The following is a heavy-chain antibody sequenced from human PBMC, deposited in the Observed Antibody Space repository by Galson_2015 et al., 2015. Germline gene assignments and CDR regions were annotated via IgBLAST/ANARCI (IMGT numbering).Heavy chain of an antibody. CDR2: LYYSGNT. D-gene: IGHD3-22*01. CDR3: ARAPYYYDSSGYYLGAFDI. V-gene: IGHV4-61*01. Sequence: SETLSLTCTVSGGSVNSGTYYWSWIRQPPGKGLEWVGYLYYSGNTNYNPSLKSRLTISVDTSKNQFSLKLRSVTAADTAVYYCARAPYYYDSSGYYLGAFDIWGQGTMVSVSS. CDR1: GGSVNSGTYY. J-gene: IGHJ3*02.